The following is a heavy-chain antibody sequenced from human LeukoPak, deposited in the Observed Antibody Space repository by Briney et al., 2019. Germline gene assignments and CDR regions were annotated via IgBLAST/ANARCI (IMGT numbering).Heavy chain of an antibody. CDR2: MNPNSGNT. J-gene: IGHJ4*02. D-gene: IGHD3-3*01. CDR1: GYTFTSYD. V-gene: IGHV1-8*03. CDR3: ARRGIWSGYFSFDY. Sequence: GASVKVSCKASGYTFTSYDINWVRQATGQGLEWMGWMNPNSGNTGYAQKFQGRVTITSNTSISTAYMELSSLRSEDTAVYYCARRGIWSGYFSFDYWGQGTLVTVSS.